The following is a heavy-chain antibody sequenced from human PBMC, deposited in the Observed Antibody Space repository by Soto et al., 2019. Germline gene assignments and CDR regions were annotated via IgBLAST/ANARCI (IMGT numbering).Heavy chain of an antibody. J-gene: IGHJ4*02. CDR3: ARWVEVSLDYFDS. D-gene: IGHD2-15*01. Sequence: QVRLQESGPRLVESSQTLSLTCTVSGGSISNGSWVRQTPGKGLEWVGHVYHSGRTQYNPSLKSRVGILVDTSRNQFSLNLNFMTAADTAVYYCARWVEVSLDYFDSWGQGIPVTVSS. CDR1: GGSISNG. V-gene: IGHV4-30-4*01. CDR2: VYHSGRT.